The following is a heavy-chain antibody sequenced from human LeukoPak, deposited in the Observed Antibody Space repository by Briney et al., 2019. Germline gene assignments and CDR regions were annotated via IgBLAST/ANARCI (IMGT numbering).Heavy chain of an antibody. Sequence: SETLSLTCTVSGGSISSYYWSWIRQPAGKGLEWIGRIHTSGSTNCNPSLKSRVTISVDTSKNQFSLKLSSVTAADTAVYYCARRAGAYSHPYDYWGQGTLVTVSS. V-gene: IGHV4-4*07. J-gene: IGHJ4*02. CDR3: ARRAGAYSHPYDY. CDR2: IHTSGST. CDR1: GGSISSYY. D-gene: IGHD4/OR15-4a*01.